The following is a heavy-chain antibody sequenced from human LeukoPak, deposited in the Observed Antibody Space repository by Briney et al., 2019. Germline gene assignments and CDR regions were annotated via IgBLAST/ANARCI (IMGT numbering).Heavy chain of an antibody. CDR2: ITTSGGST. Sequence: GGSLRLSCAASGFTFSSYAMSWVRQAPGKGLEWVSSITTSGGSTSYADSVRGRFTISRDNSKNTLYLQMNSLRAEDPALYYCVCYDNAAEYFHYWGQGTLVTVSS. CDR1: GFTFSSYA. J-gene: IGHJ1*01. CDR3: VCYDNAAEYFHY. D-gene: IGHD3-22*01. V-gene: IGHV3-23*01.